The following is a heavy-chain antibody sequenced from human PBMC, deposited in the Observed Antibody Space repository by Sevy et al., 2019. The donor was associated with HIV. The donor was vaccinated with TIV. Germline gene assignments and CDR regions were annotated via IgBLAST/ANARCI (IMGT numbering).Heavy chain of an antibody. D-gene: IGHD3-22*01. V-gene: IGHV3-21*01. CDR1: GFTFSSYS. J-gene: IGHJ4*02. CDR2: IRSSSSYI. Sequence: EGSLRLSCAASGFTFSSYSMNWVRQAPGKELEWVSSIRSSSSYIYYADSVKGRFTISRDNAKNSLYLQMNSLRAEDSAEYYCARLSGTDYYDSSGCYYFDHWGQGTLVTVSS. CDR3: ARLSGTDYYDSSGCYYFDH.